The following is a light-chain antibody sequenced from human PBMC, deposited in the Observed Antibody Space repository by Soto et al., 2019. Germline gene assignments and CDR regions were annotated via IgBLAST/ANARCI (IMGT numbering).Light chain of an antibody. CDR1: SSDIGDYNY. CDR3: SSYAGNNNYV. CDR2: EVT. V-gene: IGLV2-8*01. Sequence: QSVLTQPPSASGSPGQSVTFSCTGTSSDIGDYNYVPWYQQHPGKAPKLMIYEVTKRPSGVPDRFSGSKSGNTASLTVSGLQADDEADYYCSSYAGNNNYVLGTGTKV. J-gene: IGLJ1*01.